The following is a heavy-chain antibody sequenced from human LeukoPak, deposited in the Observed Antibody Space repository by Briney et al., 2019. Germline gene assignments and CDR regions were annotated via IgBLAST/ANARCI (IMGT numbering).Heavy chain of an antibody. CDR1: GYTFTSYG. CDR2: ISAYNGNT. V-gene: IGHV1-18*01. J-gene: IGHJ4*02. Sequence: GASVTVSCKASGYTFTSYGISWVRQAPGQGLEWMGWISAYNGNTNYAQKLQGRVTMTTDTSTSTAYMELRSLRSDDTAVYYCAIRYCTNGVCSFDYWGQGTLVTVSS. CDR3: AIRYCTNGVCSFDY. D-gene: IGHD2-8*01.